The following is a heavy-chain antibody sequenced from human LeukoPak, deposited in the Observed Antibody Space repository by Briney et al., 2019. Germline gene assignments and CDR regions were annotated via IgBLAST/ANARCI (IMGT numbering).Heavy chain of an antibody. CDR1: GGSISSSSYY. V-gene: IGHV4-39*01. D-gene: IGHD6-13*01. Sequence: PSETLSLTCTVSGGSISSSSYYWGWLRQPPGTGLEWLGSIYYSGSTYYNPSLKSRVTISVDTSKNQFSLKLSSVTAADTAVYYCARHRGIAAAGSEFDPWGQGTLVTVSS. CDR2: IYYSGST. J-gene: IGHJ5*02. CDR3: ARHRGIAAAGSEFDP.